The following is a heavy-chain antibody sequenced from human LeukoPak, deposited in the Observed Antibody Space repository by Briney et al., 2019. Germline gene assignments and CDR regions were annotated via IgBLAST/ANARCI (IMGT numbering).Heavy chain of an antibody. CDR2: IYPGDSDT. CDR1: GYSFTSYW. CDR3: ARPYCSGGSCYSFSFDY. J-gene: IGHJ4*02. D-gene: IGHD2-15*01. V-gene: IGHV5-51*01. Sequence: GESPKISCKGSGYSFTSYWIGWVRQMPGKGLEWMGIIYPGDSDTRYSPSFQGQVTISADKSISTAYLQWSSLKASDTAMYYCARPYCSGGSCYSFSFDYWGQGTLVTVSS.